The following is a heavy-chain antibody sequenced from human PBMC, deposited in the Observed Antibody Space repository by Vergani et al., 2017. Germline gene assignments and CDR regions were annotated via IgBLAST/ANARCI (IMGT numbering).Heavy chain of an antibody. Sequence: EVQLLESGGGLVQPGGSLRLSCAASGFTFSSYAMSWVRQAPGKGLEWVSAISGSGISTSYADSVKGRFTISRDKSKNTLYLQMNSLRAEDTAVYYCAKAAVVPAAPLDDWGQGTLVTVSS. J-gene: IGHJ4*02. CDR3: AKAAVVPAAPLDD. D-gene: IGHD2-2*01. V-gene: IGHV3-23*01. CDR2: ISGSGIST. CDR1: GFTFSSYA.